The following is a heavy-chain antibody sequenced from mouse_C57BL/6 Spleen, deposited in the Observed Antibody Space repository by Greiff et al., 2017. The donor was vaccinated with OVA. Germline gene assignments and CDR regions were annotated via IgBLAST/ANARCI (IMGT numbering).Heavy chain of an antibody. V-gene: IGHV1-82*01. CDR3: ARLGVYYGNLYYAMDY. D-gene: IGHD2-1*01. CDR2: IYPGDGDT. Sequence: QVQLQQSGPELVKPGASVKISCKASGYAFSSSWMNWVKQRPGKGLEWIGRIYPGDGDTNYNGKFKGKATLTADKSSSTAYMQLSSLTSEDSAVYFCARLGVYYGNLYYAMDYWGQGTSVTVSS. J-gene: IGHJ4*01. CDR1: GYAFSSSW.